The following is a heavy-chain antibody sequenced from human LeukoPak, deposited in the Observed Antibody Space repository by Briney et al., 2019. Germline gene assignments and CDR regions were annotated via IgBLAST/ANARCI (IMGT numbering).Heavy chain of an antibody. V-gene: IGHV4-59*08. D-gene: IGHD3-3*01. CDR3: AAQPGAYDFWSGYSRGYYYYYMDV. J-gene: IGHJ6*03. CDR1: GGSISSYY. Sequence: SGTLSLTCTVSGGSISSYYWSWIRQPPGKGLEWIGYIYSSGSTNYNPSLKSRVTISVDTSKNQFSLKLSSVTAADTAVYYCAAQPGAYDFWSGYSRGYYYYYMDVWGKGTTVTVSS. CDR2: IYSSGST.